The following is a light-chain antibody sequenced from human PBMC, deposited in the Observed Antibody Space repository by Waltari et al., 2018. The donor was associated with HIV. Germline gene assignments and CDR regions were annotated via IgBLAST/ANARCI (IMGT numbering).Light chain of an antibody. CDR3: QQYYTVPPT. CDR2: WAS. CDR1: RTVSYSSDNQNY. V-gene: IGKV4-1*01. J-gene: IGKJ4*01. Sequence: DIVMTQSPDSLTVSLGERATINCTSSRTVSYSSDNQNYLAWYLQRPGQSPKVLIFWASTRAFGVSDRFRGSGSGTHFSLTLSSLQADDVGMYYCQQYYTVPPTFGGGTKVEI.